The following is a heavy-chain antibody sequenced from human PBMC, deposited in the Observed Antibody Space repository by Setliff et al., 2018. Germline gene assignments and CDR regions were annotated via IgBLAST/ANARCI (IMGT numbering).Heavy chain of an antibody. D-gene: IGHD3-3*01. CDR2: INPSGGLT. CDR1: GYTLSKYY. J-gene: IGHJ3*02. Sequence: ASVKVSCKASGYTLSKYYMHWVRQAPGQGREWMGIINPSGGLTKYAQKFQGRVTMTSDTSTNTVYLEVSSLRSEDTAVYFCARDRFYNSWSGTSITAPHDAFDIWGQGTMVTVSS. V-gene: IGHV1-46*03. CDR3: ARDRFYNSWSGTSITAPHDAFDI.